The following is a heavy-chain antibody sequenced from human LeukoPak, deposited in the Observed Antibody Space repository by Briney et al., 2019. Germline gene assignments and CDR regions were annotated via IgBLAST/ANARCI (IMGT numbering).Heavy chain of an antibody. D-gene: IGHD2-15*01. J-gene: IGHJ5*02. V-gene: IGHV4-61*02. CDR3: ARVDGSCSGGSCPSGNWFDP. CDR2: IYTSGST. Sequence: SETLSLTCTVSGGSISSGSYYWSWIRQPAGNGLEWIGRIYTSGSTNYNPSLKSRVTISYTSKSQFSLKLNSVTAADTAVYYCARVDGSCSGGSCPSGNWFDPWGQGTLVTVSS. CDR1: GGSISSGSYY.